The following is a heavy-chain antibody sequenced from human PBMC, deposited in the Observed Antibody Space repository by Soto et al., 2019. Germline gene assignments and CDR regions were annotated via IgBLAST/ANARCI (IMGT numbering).Heavy chain of an antibody. CDR3: AREKRNWNDIMDV. Sequence: SVEVSCRASGGTFSSYAISWVRQAPGQGLEWMGGIIPIFGTANYAQKFQGRVTITADESTSTAYMELSSLRSEDTAVYYCAREKRNWNDIMDVWGQGTTVTVSS. J-gene: IGHJ6*02. D-gene: IGHD1-1*01. V-gene: IGHV1-69*13. CDR1: GGTFSSYA. CDR2: IIPIFGTA.